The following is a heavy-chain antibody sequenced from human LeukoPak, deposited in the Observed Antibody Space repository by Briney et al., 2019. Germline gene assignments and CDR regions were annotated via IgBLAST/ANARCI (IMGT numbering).Heavy chain of an antibody. J-gene: IGHJ4*02. CDR3: ATLGGPGYSGYDLEDYFDY. V-gene: IGHV4-59*06. Sequence: PSETLSLTCTVSGGSISSYYWSWIRQPPGKGLEWIGYIYYSGSTYYNPSLKSRVTISVDTSKNQFSLKLSSVTAADTAVYYCATLGGPGYSGYDLEDYFDYWGQGTLVTVSS. CDR1: GGSISSYY. D-gene: IGHD5-12*01. CDR2: IYYSGST.